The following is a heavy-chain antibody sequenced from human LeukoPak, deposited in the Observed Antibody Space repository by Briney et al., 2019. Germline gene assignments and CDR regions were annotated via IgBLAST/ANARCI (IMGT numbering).Heavy chain of an antibody. J-gene: IGHJ4*02. D-gene: IGHD4-11*01. CDR3: AKRDSIGCWVDY. V-gene: IGHV3-23*01. CDR1: GFTFSNYH. CDR2: AGGSDGST. Sequence: GGSLRLSCAASGFTFSNYHMGWVRQPPGKGLQWVSIAGGSDGSTYYGDPVKGRFTISRDNSKDTLYLQMNSLRADDTAVYFCAKRDSIGCWVDYWGQGALVTVSS.